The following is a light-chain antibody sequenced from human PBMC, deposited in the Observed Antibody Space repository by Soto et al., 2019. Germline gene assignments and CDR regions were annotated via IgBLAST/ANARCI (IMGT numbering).Light chain of an antibody. J-gene: IGKJ5*01. CDR3: QQYGSSPIT. V-gene: IGKV3D-20*01. CDR2: DTS. CDR1: QSVSSSY. Sequence: IVLTQSPSTLSSTPGERATLSCGASQSVSSSYVAWYQHKPGLAPRLLIHDTSSRAIGIPDRFSGSKSGTNFTLTIRRMEPEDVGMYYCQQYGSSPITFGQGTRLEN.